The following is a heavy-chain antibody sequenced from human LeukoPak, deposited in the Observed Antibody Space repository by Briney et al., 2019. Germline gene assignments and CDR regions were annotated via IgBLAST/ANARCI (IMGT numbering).Heavy chain of an antibody. CDR3: AKVPVFSLTISEVVTDDAFDI. CDR2: ISDSGGST. Sequence: PGGSLRLSCAASGFTFNSYAMSWVRQAPGKGLEWVSGISDSGGSTYYADSVKGRFTISRDNSKNTLYLQMNSLRAEDTAVYYCAKVPVFSLTISEVVTDDAFDIWGQGTIVTVSS. CDR1: GFTFNSYA. J-gene: IGHJ3*02. D-gene: IGHD3-3*01. V-gene: IGHV3-23*01.